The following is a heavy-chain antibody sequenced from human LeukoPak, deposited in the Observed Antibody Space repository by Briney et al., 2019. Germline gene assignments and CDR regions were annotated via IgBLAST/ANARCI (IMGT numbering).Heavy chain of an antibody. V-gene: IGHV3-15*01. CDR3: TTDGAPYYYYGMDV. D-gene: IGHD1-26*01. Sequence: GGSLRLSCAASGFTFSNAWMSWVRQAPGKGLEWVGRIKSKTDGGTTDYAAPVKGRFTISRDDSKNTLYLQMNSLKTEDTAVYYRTTDGAPYYYYGMDVWGQGTTVTVSS. CDR1: GFTFSNAW. J-gene: IGHJ6*02. CDR2: IKSKTDGGTT.